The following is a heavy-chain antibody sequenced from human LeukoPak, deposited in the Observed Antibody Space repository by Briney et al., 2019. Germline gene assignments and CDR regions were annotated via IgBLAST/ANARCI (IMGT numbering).Heavy chain of an antibody. Sequence: SETLSLTCTVSGGSINSGSYYWGWIRQSPGKGLEWIGAIYYSGGTFYNPSLKSRVTISVDTSKNQFSLKLSSVTAADTAVYYCASGPAHDYWGQGTLVTVSS. CDR3: ASGPAHDY. CDR2: IYYSGGT. V-gene: IGHV4-39*07. J-gene: IGHJ4*02. CDR1: GGSINSGSYY.